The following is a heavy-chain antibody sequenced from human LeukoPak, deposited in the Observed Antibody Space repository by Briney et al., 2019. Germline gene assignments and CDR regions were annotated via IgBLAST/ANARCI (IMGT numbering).Heavy chain of an antibody. CDR3: AREGYYYDSSGYPY. Sequence: ASVKVSCKASRYTFTSYDINWVRQATGQGLEWMGWMNPNSGNTGYAQKFQGRVTMTRNTSISTAYMELSGLRSEDTAVYYCAREGYYYDSSGYPYWGQGTLVTVSS. V-gene: IGHV1-8*01. J-gene: IGHJ4*02. CDR2: MNPNSGNT. D-gene: IGHD3-22*01. CDR1: RYTFTSYD.